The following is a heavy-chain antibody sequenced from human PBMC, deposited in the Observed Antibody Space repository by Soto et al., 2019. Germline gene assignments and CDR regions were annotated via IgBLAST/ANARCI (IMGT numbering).Heavy chain of an antibody. D-gene: IGHD6-13*01. CDR1: GFTFSSYW. CDR2: IKQDGSEK. CDR3: AILDSSSWYTGYYFDY. Sequence: PGGSLRLSCAASGFTFSSYWMSWVRQAPGKGLEWVANIKQDGSEKYYVDSVKGRFTISRDNAKNSLYLQMNSLRAEDTAVYYCAILDSSSWYTGYYFDYWGQGTLVTVSS. J-gene: IGHJ4*02. V-gene: IGHV3-7*01.